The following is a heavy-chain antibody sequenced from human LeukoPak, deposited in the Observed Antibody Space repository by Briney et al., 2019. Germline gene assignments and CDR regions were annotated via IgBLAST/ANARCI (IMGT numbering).Heavy chain of an antibody. D-gene: IGHD6-25*01. CDR2: IKQDGSGK. Sequence: GGSLRLSCAASGFTFSTCWMTWVRQAPGKGLEWVANIKQDGSGKYFMDSVKGRFTISRDNANNSLYLQMNSLRAEDTAVYYCARDRGRYHMDVWGKGTTVTISS. CDR3: ARDRGRYHMDV. V-gene: IGHV3-7*01. J-gene: IGHJ6*03. CDR1: GFTFSTCW.